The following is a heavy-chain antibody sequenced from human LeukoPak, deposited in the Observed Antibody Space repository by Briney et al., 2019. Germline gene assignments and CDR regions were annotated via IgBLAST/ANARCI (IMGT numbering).Heavy chain of an antibody. CDR1: GFTVSSNY. CDR3: ARESSGRPTVRY. Sequence: GGSLGLSCAASGFTVSSNYMSWVRQAPGKGLEWVSIIYGGGKTYYADSVKGRFTISRDNSKNTLYLQMNSLRGEDTAVYYCARESSGRPTVRYWGQGTLVTVSS. J-gene: IGHJ4*02. CDR2: IYGGGKT. V-gene: IGHV3-53*01. D-gene: IGHD3-22*01.